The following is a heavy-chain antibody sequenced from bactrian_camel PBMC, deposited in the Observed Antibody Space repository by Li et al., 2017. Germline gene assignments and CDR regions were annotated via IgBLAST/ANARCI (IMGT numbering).Heavy chain of an antibody. CDR2: INSDSGT. Sequence: DVQLVESGGGLVQPGGSLRLSCAASGFTFSSAGMSWVRQAPGKGLEWVSTINSDSGTYYADSVKGRFTISRDNAKNTLYLQLNSLKTEDTAMYYCGTMAYTAGWGQGTQVTVS. J-gene: IGHJ4*01. D-gene: IGHD1*01. V-gene: IGHV3S40*01. CDR3: GTMAYTAG. CDR1: GFTFSSAG.